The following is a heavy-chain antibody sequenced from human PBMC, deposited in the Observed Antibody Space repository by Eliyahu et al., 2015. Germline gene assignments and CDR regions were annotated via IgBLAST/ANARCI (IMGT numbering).Heavy chain of an antibody. CDR2: ISGSGGST. Sequence: EVQLLESGGGLVQPGXSLRLXCXASGFPFSSYAMSWVRQAPGKGLEWVSAISGSGGSTYYADSVKGRFTISRDNSKNTLYLQMNSLRAEDTAVYYCAKDLSGSYSMDYWGQGTLVTVSS. D-gene: IGHD1-26*01. CDR1: GFPFSSYA. CDR3: AKDLSGSYSMDY. J-gene: IGHJ4*02. V-gene: IGHV3-23*01.